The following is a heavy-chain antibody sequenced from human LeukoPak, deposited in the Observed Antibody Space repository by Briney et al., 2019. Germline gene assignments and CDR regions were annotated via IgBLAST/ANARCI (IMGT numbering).Heavy chain of an antibody. V-gene: IGHV3-48*03. Sequence: PGGSLRLSCAASGFTFSSYEMNWVRQAPGKGLEWVSYISSSGSTIYYADSVKGRFTISRDNAKNSLYLQMNSLRAEDTAVYYCARVLTLDTGVDYWGQGTLVTVSS. CDR2: ISSSGSTI. J-gene: IGHJ4*02. D-gene: IGHD1-14*01. CDR3: ARVLTLDTGVDY. CDR1: GFTFSSYE.